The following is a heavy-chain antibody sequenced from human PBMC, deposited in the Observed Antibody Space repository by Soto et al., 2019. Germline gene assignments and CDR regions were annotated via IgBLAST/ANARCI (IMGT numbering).Heavy chain of an antibody. V-gene: IGHV3-48*03. CDR1: GFTFSSYE. Sequence: PGGSLRLSCAASGFTFSSYEMNWVRQAPGKGLEWVSYISSSGSTIYYADSVKGRFTISRDNAKNSLYLQMNSLRAEDTAVYYCARSTFYGGEYYYYGMDVWGQGTTVTVSS. J-gene: IGHJ6*02. D-gene: IGHD4-17*01. CDR3: ARSTFYGGEYYYYGMDV. CDR2: ISSSGSTI.